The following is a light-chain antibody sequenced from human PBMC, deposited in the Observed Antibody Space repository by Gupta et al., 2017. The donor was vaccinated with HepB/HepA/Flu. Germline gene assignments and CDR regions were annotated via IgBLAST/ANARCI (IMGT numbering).Light chain of an antibody. Sequence: SYELPQPLSMSVAPVQTARITCSGDALPKKYAYWYKQMPGQAPVLVIYKDNERPSGIPERFSGSNSVTIVTLTISGVHAEDEADYYCQSGDSSGTHRVFGGGTKLTVL. CDR2: KDN. J-gene: IGLJ3*02. V-gene: IGLV3-25*03. CDR1: ALPKKY. CDR3: QSGDSSGTHRV.